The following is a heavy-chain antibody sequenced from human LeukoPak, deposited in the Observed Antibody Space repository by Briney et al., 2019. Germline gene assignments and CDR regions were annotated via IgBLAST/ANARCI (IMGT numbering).Heavy chain of an antibody. V-gene: IGHV4-30-4*01. CDR2: IYYSGST. D-gene: IGHD2-15*01. CDR3: TRDVPRSAGYPDN. CDR1: GGSISSGDHF. Sequence: SETLSLTCTVSGGSISSGDHFWSWIRQPPGKGLAGIGYIYYSGSTYYNPSLKSRVTISVATSKNPFSLKPTSVTAADTAVYYCTRDVPRSAGYPDNWGQGTLVTVSS. J-gene: IGHJ4*02.